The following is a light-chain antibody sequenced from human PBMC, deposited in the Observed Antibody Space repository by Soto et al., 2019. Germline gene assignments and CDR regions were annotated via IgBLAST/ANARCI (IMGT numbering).Light chain of an antibody. CDR3: SSHTSSRSLV. CDR2: DVT. J-gene: IGLJ1*01. Sequence: QSALTQPASVSGSPGQSITISCTGTISDVGAYNFVSWYQHHPGKAPKLMIWDVTNRPSGVSDRFSASKSGNTASLTISGLQTEDEAEYYCSSHTSSRSLVFGTGTKLTVL. V-gene: IGLV2-14*03. CDR1: ISDVGAYNF.